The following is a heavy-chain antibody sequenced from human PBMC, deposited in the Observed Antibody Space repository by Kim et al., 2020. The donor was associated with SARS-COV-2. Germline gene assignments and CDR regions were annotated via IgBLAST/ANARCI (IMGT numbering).Heavy chain of an antibody. V-gene: IGHV3-11*04. J-gene: IGHJ4*02. Sequence: IAHADPGKGRFTTSRDTATSSLDLQMNSLRAEDTAVYYCARGRSYEPFDYWGQGTLVTVSS. D-gene: IGHD3-16*01. CDR2: I. CDR3: ARGRSYEPFDY.